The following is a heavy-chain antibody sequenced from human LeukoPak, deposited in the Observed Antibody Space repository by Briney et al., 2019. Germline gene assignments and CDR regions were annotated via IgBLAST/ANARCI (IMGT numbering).Heavy chain of an antibody. CDR1: GFTFSSYA. J-gene: IGHJ4*02. V-gene: IGHV3-23*01. CDR2: ISGNGGST. Sequence: GALRLSCAASGFTFSSYAMSWVRQAPGKGLEWVSAISGNGGSTYYADSVKGRFTISRDNSKNTLYLQMNSLRAEDTAVYYCAKDINRYYDFWSGYYKNWGQGTLVTVSS. CDR3: AKDINRYYDFWSGYYKN. D-gene: IGHD3-3*01.